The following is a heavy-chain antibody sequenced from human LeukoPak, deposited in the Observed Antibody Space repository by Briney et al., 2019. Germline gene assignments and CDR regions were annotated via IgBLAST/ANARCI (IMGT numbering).Heavy chain of an antibody. CDR3: ARAALRATPLPFDY. V-gene: IGHV3-30*03. J-gene: IGHJ4*02. Sequence: GGSLRLSCAASGFTFSSYGMHWVRQAPGKGLEWVAVISYDGSNKYYADSVRGRFTISRDNSKSTLYLQMNSLRAEDTAIYYCARAALRATPLPFDYWGQGTLVTVSS. CDR1: GFTFSSYG. D-gene: IGHD4-17*01. CDR2: ISYDGSNK.